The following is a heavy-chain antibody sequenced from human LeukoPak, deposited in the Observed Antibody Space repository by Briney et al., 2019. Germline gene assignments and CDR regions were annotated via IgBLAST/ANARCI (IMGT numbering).Heavy chain of an antibody. CDR1: GITFKTYS. Sequence: GGSLRLSCAASGITFKTYSMNWVRQAPGKGLEWVSYISGSGSTIYYADSVRGRFTISRDNAKNSLYLQTNSLRAEDTAVYYCAKHPSLWFGAFDPWGQGTLVTVSS. V-gene: IGHV3-48*04. D-gene: IGHD3-10*01. CDR2: ISGSGSTI. J-gene: IGHJ5*02. CDR3: AKHPSLWFGAFDP.